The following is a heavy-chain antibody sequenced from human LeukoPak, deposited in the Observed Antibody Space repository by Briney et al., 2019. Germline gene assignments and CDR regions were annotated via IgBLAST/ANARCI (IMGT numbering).Heavy chain of an antibody. CDR2: INHSGST. D-gene: IGHD6-13*01. Sequence: SEALSLTCAVYGGSFSGYYWSWIRQPPGKGLEWIGEINHSGSTNYNPSLKSRVTISVDTSKNQFSLNLSSVTAADTAVYYCARGLSSWTVDYWGQGTLVTVSS. V-gene: IGHV4-34*01. J-gene: IGHJ4*02. CDR3: ARGLSSWTVDY. CDR1: GGSFSGYY.